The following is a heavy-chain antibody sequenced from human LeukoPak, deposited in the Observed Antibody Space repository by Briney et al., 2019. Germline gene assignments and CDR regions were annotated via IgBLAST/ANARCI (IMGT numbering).Heavy chain of an antibody. Sequence: GGSLRLSCAASGFTFSSYGMHWVRQAPGKGLEWVSYISSSSSTIYYADSVKGRFTISRDNAKNSLYLQMNSLRAEDTAVYYCARGNIVVVPAAPYYFDYWGQGTLVTVSS. J-gene: IGHJ4*02. CDR1: GFTFSSYG. CDR3: ARGNIVVVPAAPYYFDY. CDR2: ISSSSSTI. V-gene: IGHV3-48*01. D-gene: IGHD2-2*01.